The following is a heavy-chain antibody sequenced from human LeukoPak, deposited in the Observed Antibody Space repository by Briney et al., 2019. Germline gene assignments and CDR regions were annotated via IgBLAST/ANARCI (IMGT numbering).Heavy chain of an antibody. CDR3: ARDPGYSSGWYPNYFDY. Sequence: ASVKVSCKACGYTFTNCGVSWVRQVPGQGLEWMGWISGYNGNTNYGQKVRGRVTMTTDTSTTTAYMELRSLRSDDTAVYYCARDPGYSSGWYPNYFDYWGQGTLVTVSS. CDR1: GYTFTNCG. V-gene: IGHV1-18*01. J-gene: IGHJ4*02. D-gene: IGHD6-19*01. CDR2: ISGYNGNT.